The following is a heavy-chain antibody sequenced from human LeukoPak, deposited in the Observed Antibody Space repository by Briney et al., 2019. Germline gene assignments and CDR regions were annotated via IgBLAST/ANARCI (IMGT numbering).Heavy chain of an antibody. CDR1: GRSICSGGYC. Sequence: SETLSLTCTVSGRSICSGGYCWSWIRQHPGKGLEWTGFIYYSASNYYNPSVKSRVTISVVTSKNPFSLKLSSVTAADTAVYYCAREDYDILTGAQDSWFDPWGQGTLVTVSS. D-gene: IGHD3-9*01. CDR3: AREDYDILTGAQDSWFDP. CDR2: IYYSASN. V-gene: IGHV4-31*03. J-gene: IGHJ5*02.